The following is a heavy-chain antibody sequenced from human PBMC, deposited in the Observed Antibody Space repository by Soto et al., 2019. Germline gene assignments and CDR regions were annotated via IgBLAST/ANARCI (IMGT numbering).Heavy chain of an antibody. Sequence: QVQLVQSGAEVKKPGSSVKVSCKASGGTFSSYTISWVRHAPGQGLEWMGRIIPILGIANYAQKFQGRVTITADKSTSTAYMELSSLRSEDTAVYYCASLMRSGYYYGMDVWGQGTTVTVSS. CDR2: IIPILGIA. D-gene: IGHD3-10*01. J-gene: IGHJ6*02. V-gene: IGHV1-69*02. CDR3: ASLMRSGYYYGMDV. CDR1: GGTFSSYT.